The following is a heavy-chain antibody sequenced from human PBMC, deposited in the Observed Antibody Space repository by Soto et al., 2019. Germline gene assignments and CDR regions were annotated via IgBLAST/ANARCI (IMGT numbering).Heavy chain of an antibody. V-gene: IGHV1-3*01. J-gene: IGHJ4*02. CDR1: GYTFTSYA. CDR2: INAGNGNT. D-gene: IGHD2-21*02. CDR3: ARERKHIVVVTAWDY. Sequence: EASVKVSCKASGYTFTSYAMHWVRQAPGQRLEWMGWINAGNGNTKYSQKFQGRVTITRDTSASTAYMELSSLRSEDTAVYYCARERKHIVVVTAWDYWGQGTLVTVSS.